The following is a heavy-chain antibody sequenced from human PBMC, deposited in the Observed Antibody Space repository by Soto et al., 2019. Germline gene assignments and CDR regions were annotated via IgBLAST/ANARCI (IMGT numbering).Heavy chain of an antibody. D-gene: IGHD3-22*01. CDR2: IYYSGST. CDR1: GGSINSGGYY. V-gene: IGHV4-31*03. J-gene: IGHJ4*02. CDR3: ARAPSPYYYDSSGYYFAY. Sequence: SETLSLTCTVSGGSINSGGYYWSWIRQHPGKGLEWIGYIYYSGSTYYNPSLKSRVTISVDTSKNQFSLKLSSVTAADTAVYYCARAPSPYYYDSSGYYFAYWGQGTLVTVSS.